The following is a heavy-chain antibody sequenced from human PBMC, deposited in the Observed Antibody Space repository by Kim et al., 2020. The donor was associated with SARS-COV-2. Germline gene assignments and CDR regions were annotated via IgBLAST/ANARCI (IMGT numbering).Heavy chain of an antibody. J-gene: IGHJ4*02. V-gene: IGHV4-31*02. CDR3: ASFETYYYDSSGYGVFDY. D-gene: IGHD3-22*01. Sequence: KSRVTISVDTSKHQFSLKLSSVTAADTAVYYCASFETYYYDSSGYGVFDYWGQGTLVTVSS.